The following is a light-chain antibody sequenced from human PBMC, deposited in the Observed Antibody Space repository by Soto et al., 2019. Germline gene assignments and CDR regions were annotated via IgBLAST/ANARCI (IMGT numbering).Light chain of an antibody. J-gene: IGKJ4*01. Sequence: ILLTQSPSSLSASVGDRVTITCRASQSISSWLAWYQQKPGKAPKLLIYTASSVESGAPSRFSGSGAGTEFTPTISSLQHDDFTTYCRQQYNSFPLTFGGGTKVDIK. V-gene: IGKV1-5*03. CDR2: TAS. CDR3: QQYNSFPLT. CDR1: QSISSW.